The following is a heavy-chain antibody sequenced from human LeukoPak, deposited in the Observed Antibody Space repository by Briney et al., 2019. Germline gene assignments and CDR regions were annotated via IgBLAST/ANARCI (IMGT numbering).Heavy chain of an antibody. CDR1: GFTFSSYW. J-gene: IGHJ4*02. CDR3: ARDLGFGENLFDY. D-gene: IGHD3-10*01. V-gene: IGHV3-7*03. CDR2: IKQDGSEK. Sequence: GGSLRLSCAASGFTFSSYWMSWVRQAPGKGLEWVANIKQDGSEKYYVDSVKGRFTISRDNAKNSLYLQMNSLRAEDTAVYYCARDLGFGENLFDYWGQGTLVTVSS.